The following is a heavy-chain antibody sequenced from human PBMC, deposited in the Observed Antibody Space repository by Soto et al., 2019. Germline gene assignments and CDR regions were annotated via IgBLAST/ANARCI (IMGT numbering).Heavy chain of an antibody. CDR3: ATSRIENTRITIFGVVDY. CDR2: FDPEDGET. Sequence: ASVKVSCKVSGYTLTELSMHWVRQAPGKGLEWMGGFDPEDGETIYAQKFQGRVTMTEDTSTDTAYMELSSLRSEDTAVYYCATSRIENTRITIFGVVDYWGQGTLVTVSS. J-gene: IGHJ4*02. V-gene: IGHV1-24*01. D-gene: IGHD3-3*01. CDR1: GYTLTELS.